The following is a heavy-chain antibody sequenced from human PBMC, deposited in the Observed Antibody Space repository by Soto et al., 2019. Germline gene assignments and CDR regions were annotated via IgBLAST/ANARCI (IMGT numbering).Heavy chain of an antibody. V-gene: IGHV4-34*01. D-gene: IGHD1-1*01. CDR1: GGFVTSGSYY. CDR2: MSHSGGT. Sequence: QVQLQQWGAGLLKPSETLSLTCAVYGGFVTSGSYYWSWIRQPPGKGLEWIGEMSHSGGTPFNPSLKSRVPISVDTSKNQFTLKMSSVTAADTALYYCARVERGTATTVVDAFDIWGPGTRVTVSS. J-gene: IGHJ3*02. CDR3: ARVERGTATTVVDAFDI.